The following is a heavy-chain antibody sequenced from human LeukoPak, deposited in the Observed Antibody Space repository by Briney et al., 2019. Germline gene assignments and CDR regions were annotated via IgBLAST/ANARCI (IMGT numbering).Heavy chain of an antibody. Sequence: SVKVSCKASGGTFSSYAISWVRQAPGQGLEWMGGIIPIFGTANYAQKFQGRVTITADESTSTAYMELSSLRSEDTAVYYCARVGYDSSGYWGYYYYYMDVWGKGTTVTISS. CDR2: IIPIFGTA. J-gene: IGHJ6*03. CDR3: ARVGYDSSGYWGYYYYYMDV. V-gene: IGHV1-69*13. D-gene: IGHD3-22*01. CDR1: GGTFSSYA.